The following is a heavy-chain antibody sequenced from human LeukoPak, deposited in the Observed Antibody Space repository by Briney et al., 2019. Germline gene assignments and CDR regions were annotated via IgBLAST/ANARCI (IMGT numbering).Heavy chain of an antibody. V-gene: IGHV4-59*01. CDR2: IYYSGST. D-gene: IGHD6-19*01. Sequence: SETLSLTCTVSGGSISSYYWSWIRQPPGKGLEWIGYIYYSGSTNYNPSLKSRVTISVDTSKNQFSLKLSSVTAADTAVYYCARDPGSSGAGYFDYWGQGTLVTVSS. J-gene: IGHJ4*02. CDR1: GGSISSYY. CDR3: ARDPGSSGAGYFDY.